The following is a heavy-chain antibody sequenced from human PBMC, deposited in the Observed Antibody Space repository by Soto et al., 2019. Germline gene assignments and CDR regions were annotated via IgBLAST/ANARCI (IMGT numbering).Heavy chain of an antibody. CDR2: IIPILGTA. V-gene: IGHV1-69*13. J-gene: IGHJ5*02. D-gene: IGHD6-19*01. CDR1: GGTFSSYA. CDR3: AREGPSFIAVAGTGWFDH. Sequence: SVKVSCKASGGTFSSYAISWVRQAPGQGLEWMGGIIPILGTANYAQKFQGRVTITADESTSTAYMELSSLRSEDTAVYYCAREGPSFIAVAGTGWFDHWGQGTLVTVSS.